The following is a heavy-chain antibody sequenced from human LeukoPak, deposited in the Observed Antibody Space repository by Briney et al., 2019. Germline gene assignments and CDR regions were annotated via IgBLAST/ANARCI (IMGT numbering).Heavy chain of an antibody. CDR3: ARDPSYGWFVP. CDR2: IIPIFGTA. Sequence: SVKVSCKASGGTFISYAISWVRQAPGQGREGMGGIIPIFGTANYAQKFQGRGTITTDEATGTAYMELSSLRSEDTAVYYCARDPSYGWFVPWGQGTLVTVSS. V-gene: IGHV1-69*05. CDR1: GGTFISYA. D-gene: IGHD4-17*01. J-gene: IGHJ5*02.